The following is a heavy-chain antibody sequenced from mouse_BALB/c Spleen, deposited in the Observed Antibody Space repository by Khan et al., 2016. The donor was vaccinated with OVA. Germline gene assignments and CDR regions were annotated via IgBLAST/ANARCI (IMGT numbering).Heavy chain of an antibody. V-gene: IGHV1S136*01. CDR1: GYTFTNYI. J-gene: IGHJ3*01. Sequence: VQLQQSGPDLVKPGASVKMSCKASGYTFTNYIIHWVKQKPGQGLEWIGYINPHNDGTKYNEKFKGKATLTSDKSSSTAYMELSGLTSEDSAVYSCARDYGSSFWFAYWGQGTLVTVSA. CDR2: INPHNDGT. D-gene: IGHD1-1*01. CDR3: ARDYGSSFWFAY.